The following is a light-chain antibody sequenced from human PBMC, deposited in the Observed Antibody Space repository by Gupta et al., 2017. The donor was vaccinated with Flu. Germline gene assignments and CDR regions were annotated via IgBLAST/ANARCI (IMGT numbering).Light chain of an antibody. CDR3: QQRYTVRWTIT. V-gene: IGKV1-39*01. Sequence: DIQMTQSPTSLSASVGDRVTITCRASQSISSYVNWFQQKPGKAPRLLIYAASNLQRGVTSRFSGSGDGTDFTLTIISPQPEDFAAYYCQQRYTVRWTITFGGGTXVEV. CDR2: AAS. J-gene: IGKJ4*01. CDR1: QSISSY.